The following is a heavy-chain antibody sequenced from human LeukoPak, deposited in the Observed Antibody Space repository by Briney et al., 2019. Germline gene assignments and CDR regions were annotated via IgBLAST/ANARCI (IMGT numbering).Heavy chain of an antibody. D-gene: IGHD3-22*01. J-gene: IGHJ4*02. CDR3: AKSPVRGYYDSSGYYCFDY. CDR2: ISSSSSYI. CDR1: GFTFSSYS. V-gene: IGHV3-21*04. Sequence: GGSLRLSCAASGFTFSSYSMNWVRQAPGKGLEWVSSISSSSSYIYYADSVKGRFTISRDNAKNSLYLQMNSLRAEDTAVYYCAKSPVRGYYDSSGYYCFDYWGQGTLVTVSS.